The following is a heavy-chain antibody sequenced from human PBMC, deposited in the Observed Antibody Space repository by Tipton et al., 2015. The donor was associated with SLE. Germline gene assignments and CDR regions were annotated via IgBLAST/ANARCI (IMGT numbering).Heavy chain of an antibody. V-gene: IGHV1-69*01. D-gene: IGHD4-17*01. Sequence: QVQLVQSGAEVKNPGSSGKASCKASGGPFSRYAVSWGRRAPGQGLEWGGGIIPTVGTANFAQKFQGRVTITADESTSTVYMDLRSLTSEDTAVYFCARKSYLDYGDWFSDLWGRGTPVSVSS. CDR3: ARKSYLDYGDWFSDL. CDR1: GGPFSRYA. CDR2: IIPTVGTA. J-gene: IGHJ2*01.